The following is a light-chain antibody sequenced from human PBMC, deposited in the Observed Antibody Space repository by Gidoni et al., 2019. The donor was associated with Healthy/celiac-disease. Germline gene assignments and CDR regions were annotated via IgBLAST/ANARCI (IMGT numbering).Light chain of an antibody. V-gene: IGLV1-47*01. CDR3: AAWDDSLSGYV. Sequence: QSVLTQPPSASGTPGQRVTISCSGRSSNIGSNYVYWYQQLPGTAPNLLISRNNQRPSWVPDRFSGSKSGTSSSLAISGLRSEDEADYYCAAWDDSLSGYVFGTGTKVTVL. J-gene: IGLJ1*01. CDR1: SSNIGSNY. CDR2: RNN.